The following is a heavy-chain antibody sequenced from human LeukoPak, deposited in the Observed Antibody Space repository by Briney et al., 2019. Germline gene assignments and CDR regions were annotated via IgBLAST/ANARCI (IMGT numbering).Heavy chain of an antibody. D-gene: IGHD6-19*01. CDR2: VYPGDSDT. CDR1: GYSFTFYW. V-gene: IGHV5-51*01. CDR3: ARGRQLGPSSIAVAGTDAYDI. Sequence: GESLKISCKGSGYSFTFYWIAWVRQMPGKGLEWMGIVYPGDSDTRYSPSFQGQVTMSVDKSISTAYLHWSSLKASDTAMFYCARGRQLGPSSIAVAGTDAYDIWGQGTMVTVSS. J-gene: IGHJ3*02.